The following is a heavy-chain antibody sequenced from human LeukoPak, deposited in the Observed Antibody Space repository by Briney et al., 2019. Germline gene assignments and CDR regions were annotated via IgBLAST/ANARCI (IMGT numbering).Heavy chain of an antibody. D-gene: IGHD6-19*01. V-gene: IGHV3-74*01. CDR1: GFTFSSYW. CDR3: ARVLPNSGRYFDY. J-gene: IGHJ4*02. CDR2: IFSDASST. Sequence: GGSLRLSCAASGFTFSSYWMHWVRQAPGKGLVWVPRIFSDASSTNYADSVKGRFTISRDNAKNTLYLQMNSLRADDTAVYYCARVLPNSGRYFDYWGQGTLVTVSS.